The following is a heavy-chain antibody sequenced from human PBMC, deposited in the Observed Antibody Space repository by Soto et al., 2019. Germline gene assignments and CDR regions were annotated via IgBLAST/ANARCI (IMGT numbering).Heavy chain of an antibody. D-gene: IGHD3-10*01. CDR1: GFTFSSYG. CDR2: IWYDGSNK. CDR3: ARSGLLWFGESEFDY. V-gene: IGHV3-33*01. J-gene: IGHJ4*02. Sequence: QVQLVECGGGVVQPGRSLRLSCAASGFTFSSYGMHWVRQAPGKGLEWVAVIWYDGSNKYYADSVKGRFTISRDNSKNTLYLQMNRLRAEDTAVYYCARSGLLWFGESEFDYWGQVALVTVSS.